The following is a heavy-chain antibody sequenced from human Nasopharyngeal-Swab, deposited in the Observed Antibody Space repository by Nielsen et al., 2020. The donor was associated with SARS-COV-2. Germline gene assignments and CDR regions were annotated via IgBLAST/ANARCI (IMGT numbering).Heavy chain of an antibody. V-gene: IGHV3-7*03. CDR3: ARAVAGATDY. CDR1: GFTFSSYW. CDR2: MNPDGSET. Sequence: GESLKISCAASGFTFSSYWMTWVRQAPGKGLEWVANMNPDGSETYYVDSVKGRFTISRDNAKNSLFLQMNSLRAEDTAVYFCARAVAGATDYWGQGTLVTVSS. D-gene: IGHD1-26*01. J-gene: IGHJ4*02.